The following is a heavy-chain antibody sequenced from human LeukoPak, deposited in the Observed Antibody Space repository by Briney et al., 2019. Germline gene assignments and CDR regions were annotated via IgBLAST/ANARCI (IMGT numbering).Heavy chain of an antibody. J-gene: IGHJ4*02. CDR2: ISYDGSNK. D-gene: IGHD3-10*01. V-gene: IGHV3-30-3*01. CDR3: ARGAGITMVRGVIPYHY. CDR1: GFTFSSYA. Sequence: GRSLRLSCAASGFTFSSYAMHWVRQAPGKGLEWVAVISYDGSNKYYADSVKGRFTISRDNSKNTLYLQMNSLRAEDTAVYYCARGAGITMVRGVIPYHYWGQGTLVTVSS.